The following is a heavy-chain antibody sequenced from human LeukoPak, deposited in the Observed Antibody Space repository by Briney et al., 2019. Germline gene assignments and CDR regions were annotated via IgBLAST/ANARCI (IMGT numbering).Heavy chain of an antibody. CDR1: GGSMSTYY. Sequence: SETLSLTCIVSGGSMSTYYWSWIRQPAGKGLEWIGHVHSSGSTNYNPSLKSRVTMSVDTSKNQFSLRLNSVTAADTAVYYCARLNVVGGTAWFDPWGQGTLVTVSS. J-gene: IGHJ5*02. CDR3: ARLNVVGGTAWFDP. V-gene: IGHV4-4*07. D-gene: IGHD1-26*01. CDR2: VHSSGST.